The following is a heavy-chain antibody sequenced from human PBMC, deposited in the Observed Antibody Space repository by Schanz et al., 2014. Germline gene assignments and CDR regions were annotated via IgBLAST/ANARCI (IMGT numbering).Heavy chain of an antibody. CDR2: IYIGGNT. D-gene: IGHD3-10*01. CDR1: GFSVGNKY. CDR3: ARIGGSVFDY. V-gene: IGHV3-66*01. Sequence: EVQLVESGGGLVQPGGSLRLSCAASGFSVGNKYMNWVRQAPGKGLEWVSFIYIGGNTYYADSVKGRFTISRDNAKNSLFLQMNSLRAEDTAVYYCARIGGSVFDYWAQGTLVTVSS. J-gene: IGHJ4*02.